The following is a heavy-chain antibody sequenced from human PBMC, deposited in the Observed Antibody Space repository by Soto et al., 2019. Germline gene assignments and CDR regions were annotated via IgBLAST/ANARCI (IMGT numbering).Heavy chain of an antibody. CDR1: GGSFSGYY. V-gene: IGHV4-34*01. CDR2: INHSGST. CDR3: ARPVGYSYSKGYYFDY. Sequence: SETLSLTCAVYGGSFSGYYWSWIRQPPGKGLEWIGEINHSGSTNYNPSLKSRVTISVDTSKNQFSLKLSSVTAADTAVYYCARPVGYSYSKGYYFDYWGQGTLVTVSS. J-gene: IGHJ4*02. D-gene: IGHD5-18*01.